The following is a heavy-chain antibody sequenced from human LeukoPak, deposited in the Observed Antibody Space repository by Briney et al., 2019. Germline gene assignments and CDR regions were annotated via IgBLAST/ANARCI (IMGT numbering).Heavy chain of an antibody. D-gene: IGHD4-17*01. Sequence: SQTLSLTCAVSGGSISSGGYSWSWIRQPPGKGLEWIGYIYHSGSTYYNPSLKSRVTISADRSKNQFSLKLSSVTAADTAVYYCARYGDYDVYWGQGTLVTVSS. V-gene: IGHV4-30-2*01. J-gene: IGHJ4*02. CDR2: IYHSGST. CDR3: ARYGDYDVY. CDR1: GGSISSGGYS.